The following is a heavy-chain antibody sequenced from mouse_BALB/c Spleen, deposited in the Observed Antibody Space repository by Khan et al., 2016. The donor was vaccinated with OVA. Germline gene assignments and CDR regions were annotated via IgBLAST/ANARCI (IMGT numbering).Heavy chain of an antibody. CDR1: GFNIKDTY. CDR2: LDPANGDI. V-gene: IGHV14-3*02. J-gene: IGHJ3*01. D-gene: IGHD2-1*01. Sequence: VHVKQSGAELVKPGASVKLSCTASGFNIKDTYIHWVKQRPEQGPEWIGRLDPANGDIKYDTKFQDTAPITADTSYTTAYLQVSSRTSEDTAVYYGATLYGNPVAYWGQGTLVSVSA. CDR3: ATLYGNPVAY.